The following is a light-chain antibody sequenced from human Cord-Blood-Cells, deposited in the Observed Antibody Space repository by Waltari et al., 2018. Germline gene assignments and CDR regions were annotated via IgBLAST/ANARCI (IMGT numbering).Light chain of an antibody. J-gene: IGLJ1*01. CDR3: AAWDDSLNGYV. CDR1: SSNIGSNT. Sequence: QSVLTQPPSASGTPGRRVTISCSGSSSNIGSNTVNWYQQLPGTAPKLLIYSNSQRPSGVPDRFSGSKSGTSASRAISGLQSEDGADYYCAAWDDSLNGYVFGTGTKVTVL. CDR2: SNS. V-gene: IGLV1-44*01.